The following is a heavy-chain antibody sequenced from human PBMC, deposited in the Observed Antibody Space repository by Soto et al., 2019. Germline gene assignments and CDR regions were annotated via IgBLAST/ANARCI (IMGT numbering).Heavy chain of an antibody. D-gene: IGHD3-3*01. V-gene: IGHV4-30-4*02. CDR2: VYYSGTT. J-gene: IGHJ6*02. CDR3: ARDRRSGSSKYYYYYYGMDV. Sequence: SETLSLTCTVSGASINNNDYYWSWIRQTPGKGLEWIGYVYYSGTTDYIPSLKSRLSMSIDKSQNQFTLELSSVTAADTAVYYCARDRRSGSSKYYYYYYGMDVWGQGTTVT. CDR1: GASINNNDYY.